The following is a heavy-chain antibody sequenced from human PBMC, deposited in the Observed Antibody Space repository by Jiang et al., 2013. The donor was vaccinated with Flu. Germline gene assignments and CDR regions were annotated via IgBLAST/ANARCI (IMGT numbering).Heavy chain of an antibody. V-gene: IGHV1-24*01. D-gene: IGHD6-13*01. CDR2: FDPEDGET. CDR3: ATMANSWYKKKSYYYYAMDV. J-gene: IGHJ6*02. Sequence: GAEVKKPGASVKVSCKVSGYTLNELSMHWVRQAPGKGLEWMGGFDPEDGETIYAQKFQGRVTMTEDTSTDTAYMELSSLRSEDTAVYYCATMANSWYKKKSYYYYAMDVWGQGTTVTVSS. CDR1: GYTLNELS.